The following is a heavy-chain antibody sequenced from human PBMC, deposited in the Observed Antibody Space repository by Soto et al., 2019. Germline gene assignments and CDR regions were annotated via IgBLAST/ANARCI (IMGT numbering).Heavy chain of an antibody. J-gene: IGHJ4*02. V-gene: IGHV4-34*01. Sequence: SETLSLTCAVYGGSFSGYYWSWIRQPPGKGLEWIGEINHSGSTNYNPSLNSRVTISIDTSKNQFSLKVTSVTAADTAVYYCARERGEEIHSGYDIDYWGQGALVNVSS. CDR1: GGSFSGYY. CDR3: ARERGEEIHSGYDIDY. D-gene: IGHD5-12*01. CDR2: INHSGST.